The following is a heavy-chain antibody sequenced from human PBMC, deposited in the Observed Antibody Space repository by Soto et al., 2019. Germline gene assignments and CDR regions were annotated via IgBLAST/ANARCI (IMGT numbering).Heavy chain of an antibody. V-gene: IGHV1-24*01. CDR3: ATDLSPEDYTLLYFQH. Sequence: ASVKVSFKVSGYTLTELSMHWVRQAPGKGLEWMGGFDPEDGETIYAQKFQGRVTMTEDTSTDTAYMELSSLRSEDTAVYYCATDLSPEDYTLLYFQHWGQGTLVTVSS. D-gene: IGHD4-4*01. CDR2: FDPEDGET. J-gene: IGHJ1*01. CDR1: GYTLTELS.